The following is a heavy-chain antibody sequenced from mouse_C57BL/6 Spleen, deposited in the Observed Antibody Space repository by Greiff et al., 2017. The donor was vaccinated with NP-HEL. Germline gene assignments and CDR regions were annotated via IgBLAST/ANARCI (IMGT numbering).Heavy chain of an antibody. Sequence: ESGPGLVKPSQSLSLTCSVTGYSITSGYYWNWIRQFPGNKLEWMGYISYDGSNNYNPSLKNRISITRDTSKNQFFLKLNSVTTEDTATYYCASPYGSSPHYYAMDYWGQGTSVTVSS. J-gene: IGHJ4*01. CDR2: ISYDGSN. CDR1: GYSITSGYY. D-gene: IGHD1-1*01. CDR3: ASPYGSSPHYYAMDY. V-gene: IGHV3-6*01.